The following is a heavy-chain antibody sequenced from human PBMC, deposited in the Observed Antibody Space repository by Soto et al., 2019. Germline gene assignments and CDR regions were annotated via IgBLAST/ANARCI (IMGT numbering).Heavy chain of an antibody. V-gene: IGHV4-38-2*02. D-gene: IGHD3-22*01. J-gene: IGHJ5*02. CDR1: GYSISSGYY. CDR3: ARDRGRDYYDSRENWFDP. Sequence: PSETLSLTCAVSGYSISSGYYWGWIRQPPGKGLEWIGSIYHSGSTYYNPSLKSRVTISVDTSKNQFSLKLSSVTAADTAVYYCARDRGRDYYDSRENWFDPWGQGTLVTVSS. CDR2: IYHSGST.